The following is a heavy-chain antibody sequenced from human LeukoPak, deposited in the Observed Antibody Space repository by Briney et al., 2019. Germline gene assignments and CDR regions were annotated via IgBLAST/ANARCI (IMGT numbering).Heavy chain of an antibody. CDR1: GFTFDDYA. Sequence: GGSLRLSCAASGFTFDDYAMHWVRQAPGKGLEYVSAISSNGGSTYYANSVKGRFTISRDNSKNTLYLQMGSLRAEDMAVYYCARGPQYYDFWSGYEPDYWGQGTLVTVSS. CDR2: ISSNGGST. D-gene: IGHD3-3*01. CDR3: ARGPQYYDFWSGYEPDY. V-gene: IGHV3-64*01. J-gene: IGHJ4*02.